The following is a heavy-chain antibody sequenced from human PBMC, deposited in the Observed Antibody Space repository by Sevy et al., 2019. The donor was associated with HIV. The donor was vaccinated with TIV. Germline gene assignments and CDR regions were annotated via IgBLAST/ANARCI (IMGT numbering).Heavy chain of an antibody. J-gene: IGHJ4*02. V-gene: IGHV1-24*01. Sequence: ASVKVSCKVSGRTLTQLSIHWVRQAPGKGLEWMGTFDPEDDEKIYAQKFQGRVTMTEDTSTDTAYMELSRLRSEDPAVYYCATTKDYYESSGYPFDYWGQGTLVTVSS. CDR3: ATTKDYYESSGYPFDY. D-gene: IGHD5-12*01. CDR2: FDPEDDEK. CDR1: GRTLTQLS.